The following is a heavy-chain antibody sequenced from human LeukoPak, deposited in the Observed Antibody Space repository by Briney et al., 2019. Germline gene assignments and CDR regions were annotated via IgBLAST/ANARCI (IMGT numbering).Heavy chain of an antibody. CDR3: ARDDMLERPSFDI. D-gene: IGHD1-1*01. CDR2: IYFTADII. Sequence: GGSLRLSCAPSGFPFSGYHMSWIRQPPAKGLECISYIYFTADIIYYPDSVKGRFTISRDNAKNSLYLQMNSLKVEDTAVYYCARDDMLERPSFDIWGQGTVVTVSS. J-gene: IGHJ3*02. V-gene: IGHV3-11*01. CDR1: GFPFSGYH.